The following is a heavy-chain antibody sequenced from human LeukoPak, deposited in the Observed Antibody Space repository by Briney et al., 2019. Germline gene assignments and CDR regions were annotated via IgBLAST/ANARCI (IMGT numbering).Heavy chain of an antibody. J-gene: IGHJ6*02. CDR2: INQDGSGK. CDR1: GFTFSTYW. V-gene: IGHV3-7*02. CDR3: ARSSYYYYYGMDV. Sequence: GGSLRLSCAASGFTFSTYWMSWVRQAPGKGLEWVANINQDGSGKYYVDSVKGRFTISRDNAKNSLYLQMNSLRAEDTAVYYCARSSYYYYYGMDVWGQGTTVTVSS. D-gene: IGHD6-6*01.